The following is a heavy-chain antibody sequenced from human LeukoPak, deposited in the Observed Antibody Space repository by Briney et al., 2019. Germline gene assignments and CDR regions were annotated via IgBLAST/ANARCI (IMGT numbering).Heavy chain of an antibody. Sequence: AVKDSCKASGGTFSSYAISWVRQAPGQGLEWVGRIIPIFGTANYAQKFQGRVTITTDESTSTAYMELSSLRSEDTAVYYCARATGHRGRDGYNYPHDAFDIWGQGTMVIVSS. V-gene: IGHV1-69*05. CDR1: GGTFSSYA. J-gene: IGHJ3*02. CDR2: IIPIFGTA. D-gene: IGHD5-24*01. CDR3: ARATGHRGRDGYNYPHDAFDI.